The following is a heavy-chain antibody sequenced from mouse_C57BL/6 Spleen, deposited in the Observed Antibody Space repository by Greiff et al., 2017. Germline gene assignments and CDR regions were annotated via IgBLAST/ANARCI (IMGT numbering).Heavy chain of an antibody. D-gene: IGHD1-1*01. Sequence: LVESGPELVKPGASVKISCKASGYAFSSSWMNWVKQRPGKGLEWIGRIYPGDGDTNYNGKFKGKATLTADKSSSTAYMQLSSLTSEDSAVYFCARGGENYYGSDYWGQGTTLTVSS. CDR1: GYAFSSSW. CDR2: IYPGDGDT. CDR3: ARGGENYYGSDY. V-gene: IGHV1-82*01. J-gene: IGHJ2*01.